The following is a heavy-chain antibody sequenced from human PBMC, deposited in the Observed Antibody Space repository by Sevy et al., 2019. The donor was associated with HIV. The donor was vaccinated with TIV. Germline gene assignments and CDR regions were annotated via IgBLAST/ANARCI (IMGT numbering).Heavy chain of an antibody. CDR1: GFTFSSYW. V-gene: IGHV3-7*03. CDR2: IKQDGSEK. D-gene: IGHD3-22*01. Sequence: GGSLRLSCAASGFTFSSYWMSWVRQAPGKGLEWVANIKQDGSEKYYVDSVKARFTISRDNAKNYLYLQMNSLRAEDTAVYYCARDLYYYDSSGYYHTNWYFDLWGRGTLVTVSS. CDR3: ARDLYYYDSSGYYHTNWYFDL. J-gene: IGHJ2*01.